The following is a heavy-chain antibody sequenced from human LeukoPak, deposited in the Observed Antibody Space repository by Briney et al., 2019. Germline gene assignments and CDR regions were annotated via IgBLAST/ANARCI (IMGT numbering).Heavy chain of an antibody. CDR3: AKGDGYYYDSGHRAFDI. V-gene: IGHV3-23*01. CDR2: FSGSGGGT. Sequence: GGSLRLSCAASGFTFSSYAISWVRQAPGKGLEWVSAFSGSGGGTYYADSVKGRFTISRDNSKNTLYLQMNSLRAEDTAVYYCAKGDGYYYDSGHRAFDIWGQGTMVTVSS. D-gene: IGHD3-22*01. J-gene: IGHJ3*02. CDR1: GFTFSSYA.